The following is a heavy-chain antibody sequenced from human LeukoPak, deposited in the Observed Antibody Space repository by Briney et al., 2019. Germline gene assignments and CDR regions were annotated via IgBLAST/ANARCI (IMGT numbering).Heavy chain of an antibody. CDR1: GYSFTSYW. J-gene: IGHJ6*02. Sequence: GESLKISCKGSGYSFTSYWIGWVRQMPGKGLEWMGIIYPGDSDTRYSPSFQGQVTISADKSISTAYLQWSSLKASDTAMNYCARLWFGELYYYYGMDVWGQGTTVTVSS. D-gene: IGHD3-10*01. CDR3: ARLWFGELYYYYGMDV. V-gene: IGHV5-51*01. CDR2: IYPGDSDT.